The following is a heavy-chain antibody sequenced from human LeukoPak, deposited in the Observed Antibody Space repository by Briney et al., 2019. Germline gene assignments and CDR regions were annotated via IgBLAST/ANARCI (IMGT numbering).Heavy chain of an antibody. CDR1: GGTFSSYT. Sequence: ASVKVSCKASGGTFSSYTISRVRQAPGQGLEWMGGIIPIFGTANYAQKFQGRVTITTDESTSTAYMELSSLRSEDTAVYYCAGQASSSWTTYYYYYYYMDVWGKGTTVTVSS. CDR3: AGQASSSWTTYYYYYYYMDV. D-gene: IGHD6-13*01. J-gene: IGHJ6*03. CDR2: IIPIFGTA. V-gene: IGHV1-69*05.